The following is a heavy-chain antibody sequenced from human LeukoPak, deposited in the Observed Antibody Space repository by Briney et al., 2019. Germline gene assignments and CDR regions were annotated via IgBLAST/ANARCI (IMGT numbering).Heavy chain of an antibody. V-gene: IGHV4-59*01. CDR2: IFYSGST. CDR1: GGSFTYYS. J-gene: IGHJ4*02. CDR3: ARDSSSSAFDS. D-gene: IGHD6-6*01. Sequence: SETLSLTCTVSGGSFTYYSWSWIRQPPGKGLEWIGYIFYSGSTNYNPSLESRVTISVDTSKNQFSLKLSSVTAADTAVYYCARDSSSSAFDSWGQGTLVIVSS.